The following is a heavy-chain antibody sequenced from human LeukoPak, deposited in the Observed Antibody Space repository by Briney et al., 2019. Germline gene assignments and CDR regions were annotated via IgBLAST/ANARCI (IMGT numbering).Heavy chain of an antibody. CDR2: VIPIFGTA. V-gene: IGHV1-69*01. Sequence: GSSEKVSCKSSGASFSIYAISWVRQPPGQGLEWMGGVIPIFGTANYAQTFQGRVTTTADESTSTAYMELSSLRSDDTAVYYCARGPQNYFYYYMDVWGKGTTVTVSS. CDR1: GASFSIYA. CDR3: ARGPQNYFYYYMDV. J-gene: IGHJ6*03.